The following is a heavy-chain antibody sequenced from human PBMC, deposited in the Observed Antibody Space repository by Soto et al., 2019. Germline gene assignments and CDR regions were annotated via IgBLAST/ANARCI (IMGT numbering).Heavy chain of an antibody. CDR3: ERVRAVAEAPDY. CDR2: ISSSSSYI. J-gene: IGHJ4*02. Sequence: EVQLVESGGGLVKPGGSLRLSCAASGFTFRSYSMNWVRQAPGKGLEWVSSISSSSSYIYYADSVKGRFTISRDNAKNSLYLQMNSLRAEDTDVYDCERVRAVAEAPDYWGQGTLVTVS. V-gene: IGHV3-21*01. D-gene: IGHD6-19*01. CDR1: GFTFRSYS.